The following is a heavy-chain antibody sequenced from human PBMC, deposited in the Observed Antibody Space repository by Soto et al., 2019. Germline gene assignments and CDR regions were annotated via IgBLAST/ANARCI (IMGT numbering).Heavy chain of an antibody. Sequence: ASVKVSCKASGYTFTSYDINWVRQATGQGLEWMGWMNPNSGNTGYAQKFQGRVTITADESTSTAYMELSSLRSEDTAVYYCARGGSYCISTSCYNDYYYYGMDVWGQGTTVTVSS. CDR1: GYTFTSYD. J-gene: IGHJ6*02. D-gene: IGHD2-2*02. V-gene: IGHV1-8*01. CDR2: MNPNSGNT. CDR3: ARGGSYCISTSCYNDYYYYGMDV.